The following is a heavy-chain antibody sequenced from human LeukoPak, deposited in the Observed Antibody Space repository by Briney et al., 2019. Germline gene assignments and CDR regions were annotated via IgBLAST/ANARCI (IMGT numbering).Heavy chain of an antibody. V-gene: IGHV3-30-3*01. Sequence: GGSLRLSCAASGFTFSSYAMHWVRQAPGKGLEWVAVISYDGSNKYYADSVKGRFTISRDNSKNTLYLQMNSLRAEDTAVYYCARASTVGRDYYYGMDVWGQGTTVTVSS. CDR2: ISYDGSNK. CDR1: GFTFSSYA. D-gene: IGHD3-10*01. CDR3: ARASTVGRDYYYGMDV. J-gene: IGHJ6*02.